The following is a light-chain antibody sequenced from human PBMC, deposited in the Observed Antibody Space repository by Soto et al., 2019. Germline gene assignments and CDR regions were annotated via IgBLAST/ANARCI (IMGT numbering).Light chain of an antibody. CDR2: DVS. CDR3: SSYTSSSTLLYV. V-gene: IGLV2-14*01. Sequence: QSVLTQPASVXGXXGXXXXISCTGTSSDVGGYNYVSWYQQHPGKAPKLMIYDVSNRPSGVSNRFSGSKSGNTASLTISGLHAEDEADYYCSSYTSSSTLLYVFGTGTKVTVL. CDR1: SSDVGGYNY. J-gene: IGLJ1*01.